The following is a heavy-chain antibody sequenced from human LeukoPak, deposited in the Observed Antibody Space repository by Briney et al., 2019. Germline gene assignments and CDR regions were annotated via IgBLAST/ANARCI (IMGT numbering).Heavy chain of an antibody. J-gene: IGHJ4*02. Sequence: GGSLRLSCAASGFTFSSYWMHWVRQAPGKGLVWVSRINSDGSSTSYADSVKCRFTISRDNAKNTLYLQMNSLRAEDTAVYYCARDDDYGDYFFDYWGQGTLVTVSS. CDR1: GFTFSSYW. CDR2: INSDGSST. CDR3: ARDDDYGDYFFDY. V-gene: IGHV3-74*01. D-gene: IGHD4-17*01.